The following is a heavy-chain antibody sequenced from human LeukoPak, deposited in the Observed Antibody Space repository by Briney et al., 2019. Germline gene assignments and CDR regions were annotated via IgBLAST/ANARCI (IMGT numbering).Heavy chain of an antibody. CDR1: GYTFTSYG. V-gene: IGHV1-8*01. CDR3: ARDSYDFWSGYLLDFDY. D-gene: IGHD3-3*01. Sequence: ASVKVSCKASGYTFTSYGINWVRQATGQGLEWMGWMNPNSGNTGYAQKFQGRVTMTRNTSISTAYMELSSLRSEDTAVYYCARDSYDFWSGYLLDFDYWGQGTLVTVSS. J-gene: IGHJ4*02. CDR2: MNPNSGNT.